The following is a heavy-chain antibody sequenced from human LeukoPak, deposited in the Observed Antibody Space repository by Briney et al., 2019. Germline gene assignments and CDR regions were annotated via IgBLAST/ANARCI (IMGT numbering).Heavy chain of an antibody. CDR3: ARERIQRKGFDP. D-gene: IGHD5-18*01. Sequence: GGSLRLSCAASGFTFSSYGMHWVRQVPGKGLEWVAVISYDGSNKYYADSVKGRFTISRDNSKNTLYLQMNSLRAEDTAVYYCARERIQRKGFDPWGQGTLVTVSS. CDR2: ISYDGSNK. CDR1: GFTFSSYG. V-gene: IGHV3-30*03. J-gene: IGHJ5*02.